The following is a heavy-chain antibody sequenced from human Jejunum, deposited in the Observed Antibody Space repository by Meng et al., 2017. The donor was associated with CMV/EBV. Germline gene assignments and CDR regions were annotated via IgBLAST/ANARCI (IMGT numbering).Heavy chain of an antibody. J-gene: IGHJ2*01. Sequence: FTFSDYALHWVRQAPGKGLEWVAVLQYDDSSETYADSVKGRFTISRENPKNTLYLQMNSLRPEDTAIYYCARDRGSGSRWYWHLDLWGRGTLVTVSS. CDR1: FTFSDYA. V-gene: IGHV3-30*04. D-gene: IGHD6-13*01. CDR2: LQYDDSSE. CDR3: ARDRGSGSRWYWHLDL.